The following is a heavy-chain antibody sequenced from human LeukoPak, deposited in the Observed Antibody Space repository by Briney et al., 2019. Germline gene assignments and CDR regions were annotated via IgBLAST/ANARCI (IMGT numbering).Heavy chain of an antibody. J-gene: IGHJ5*02. Sequence: PSETLSLTCTVSGGSISSSPYYWGWIRQPPGKGLEWIGTIYYRGSTYSNPSLNSRVTISLDTSKNQFSLRLRSVTAADTALYYLARHYLSAGILSTCDPLCQGTLVTVSS. CDR2: IYYRGST. D-gene: IGHD1-1*01. CDR3: ARHYLSAGILSTCDP. CDR1: GGSISSSPYY. V-gene: IGHV4-39*01.